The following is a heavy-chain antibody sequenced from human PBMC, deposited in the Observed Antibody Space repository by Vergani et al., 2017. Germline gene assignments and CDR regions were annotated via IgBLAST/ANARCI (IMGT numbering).Heavy chain of an antibody. D-gene: IGHD6-13*01. CDR1: GYTFSNYW. CDR2: IYPDDSDA. J-gene: IGHJ4*02. CDR3: VRCRSVSRSWVADY. Sequence: EVQLVQSGAEVTKPGESLKISCQGSGYTFSNYWIGWVRQTPGKGLEWMGTIYPDDSDARYSPSFQGQVTISADKSSNTAYLQWSSLKASDSATYYCVRCRSVSRSWVADYWGQGTLVSVSS. V-gene: IGHV5-51*01.